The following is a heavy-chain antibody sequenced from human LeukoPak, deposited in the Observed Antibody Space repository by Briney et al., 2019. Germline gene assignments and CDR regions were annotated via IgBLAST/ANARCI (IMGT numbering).Heavy chain of an antibody. J-gene: IGHJ4*02. V-gene: IGHV4-59*11. CDR3: ARDLGGSFDY. Sequence: SETLSLTCTVSGGYIRSHYWSWIRQPPGKGLEWIGYIYYSGSTNYNPSLKSRVTISVDTSKNQFSLKLSSVTAADTAVYYCARDLGGSFDYWGQGTLVTVSS. D-gene: IGHD3-10*01. CDR2: IYYSGST. CDR1: GGYIRSHY.